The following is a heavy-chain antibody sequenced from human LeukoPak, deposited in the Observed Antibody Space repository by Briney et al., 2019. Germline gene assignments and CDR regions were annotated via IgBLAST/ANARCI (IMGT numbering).Heavy chain of an antibody. CDR1: GVSISSSNSY. CDR2: IYYTGNT. Sequence: SETLSLTCTVSGVSISSSNSYWGWIRQPPGKGLEWIGSIYYTGNTYYNASLKSRVTISIDTSKNQISLRPTSVTATDTAMYYCARQTGSGLFTLPGGQGTLVTVSS. V-gene: IGHV4-39*01. J-gene: IGHJ4*02. D-gene: IGHD3/OR15-3a*01. CDR3: ARQTGSGLFTLP.